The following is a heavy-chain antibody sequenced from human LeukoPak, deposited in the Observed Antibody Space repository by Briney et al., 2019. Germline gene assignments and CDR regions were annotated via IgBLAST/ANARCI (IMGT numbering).Heavy chain of an antibody. CDR2: IIPIFGTA. CDR1: GGTFSSYA. Sequence: SVKVSCKASGGTFSSYAISWVRQAPGQGLEWMGGIIPIFGTANYAQKFQGRVTITADESTSTAYMELSSLRSEDTAVYYCTREEYSSSWYGVNHYWGQGTLVTVSS. D-gene: IGHD6-13*01. V-gene: IGHV1-69*13. J-gene: IGHJ4*02. CDR3: TREEYSSSWYGVNHY.